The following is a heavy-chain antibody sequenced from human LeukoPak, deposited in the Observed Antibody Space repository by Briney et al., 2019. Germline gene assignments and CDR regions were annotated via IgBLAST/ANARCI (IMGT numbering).Heavy chain of an antibody. J-gene: IGHJ4*01. D-gene: IGHD6-13*01. V-gene: IGHV3-7*01. CDR2: IRQDGSEK. Sequence: GGSLRLSCEVSGFTFTDYWMNWVRQAPGKGPEWVASIRQDGSEKTYVDSVKGRFTISRDNTKNSLSLQLNGLRAEDTAVYYCARDGTAAGLYFDLWDQGTLVTVSS. CDR1: GFTFTDYW. CDR3: ARDGTAAGLYFDL.